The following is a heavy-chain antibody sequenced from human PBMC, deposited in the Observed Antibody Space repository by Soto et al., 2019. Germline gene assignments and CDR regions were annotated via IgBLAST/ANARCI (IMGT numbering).Heavy chain of an antibody. D-gene: IGHD2-15*01. V-gene: IGHV3-33*01. Sequence: QVQLVESGGGVVQPGRSLRLSCAASGFTFSSYGMHWVRQAPGKGLEWVAVIWYDGSNKYYADSVKGRFTISRDNSKNTLYLQMNSLRAEDTAVSYCARDGYCSSGSCYSVPVFDYWGQGTLVTVSS. CDR3: ARDGYCSSGSCYSVPVFDY. CDR2: IWYDGSNK. CDR1: GFTFSSYG. J-gene: IGHJ4*02.